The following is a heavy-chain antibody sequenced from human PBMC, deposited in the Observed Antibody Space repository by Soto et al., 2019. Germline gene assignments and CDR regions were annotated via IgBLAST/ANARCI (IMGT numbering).Heavy chain of an antibody. CDR2: ISGSGGST. D-gene: IGHD3-10*01. J-gene: IGHJ5*02. V-gene: IGHV3-23*01. CDR3: AKNGLYSSGFPSGWFDP. CDR1: GFTFSSYA. Sequence: VQLLESGGGLVQPGGSLRLSCAASGFTFSSYAMSWVRQAPGKGLEWVSAISGSGGSTYYADSVKGRITISRDNSKHPLYLQMNSLRAEDAAVYYCAKNGLYSSGFPSGWFDPWGQGTLVTVSS.